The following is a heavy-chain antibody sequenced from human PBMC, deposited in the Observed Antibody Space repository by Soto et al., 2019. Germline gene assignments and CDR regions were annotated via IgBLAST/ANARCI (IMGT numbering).Heavy chain of an antibody. V-gene: IGHV1-18*04. D-gene: IGHD5-18*01. CDR2: ISAYNGNT. CDR3: ASVDTAMVYGMDV. CDR1: GYTFTSYG. J-gene: IGHJ6*02. Sequence: ASVKFSCKASGYTFTSYGISWVRQAPGQGLEWMGWISAYNGNTNYAQKLQGRVTMTADTSTSTAYMELRSLRSDDTAVYYCASVDTAMVYGMDVWGQGTTVTVSS.